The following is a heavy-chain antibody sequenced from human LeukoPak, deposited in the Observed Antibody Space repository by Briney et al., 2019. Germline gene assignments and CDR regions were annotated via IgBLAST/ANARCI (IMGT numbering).Heavy chain of an antibody. Sequence: PGGSLRLSCAASGFTFSTYWMHWVRQAPGEGLVWVSRIKSDGSDTSYADSVKGRFTISRDNAKNSLYLQMNSLRAEDTAVYYCARGGGVGPWGQGTLVTVSS. J-gene: IGHJ5*02. CDR1: GFTFSTYW. CDR2: IKSDGSDT. CDR3: ARGGGVGP. V-gene: IGHV3-74*01. D-gene: IGHD3-3*01.